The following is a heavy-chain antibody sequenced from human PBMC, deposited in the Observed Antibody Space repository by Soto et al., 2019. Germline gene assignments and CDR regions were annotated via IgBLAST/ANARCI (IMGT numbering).Heavy chain of an antibody. CDR1: GGTFSSYA. D-gene: IGHD1-26*01. J-gene: IGHJ6*02. CDR2: IIPIFGTA. Sequence: QVQLVQSGAEVKKPGSSVKVSCKASGGTFSSYAISWVRQSPGQGLEWMGGIIPIFGTANYAQKFQGRVTITADESTSTAYTELSSLRSEDTAVYYCARDRGQSESYLAYYYGMDVWGQGTTVTVSS. CDR3: ARDRGQSESYLAYYYGMDV. V-gene: IGHV1-69*01.